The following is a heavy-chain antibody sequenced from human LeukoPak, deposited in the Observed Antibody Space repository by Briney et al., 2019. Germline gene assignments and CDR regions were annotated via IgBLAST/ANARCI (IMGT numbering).Heavy chain of an antibody. CDR2: IIPILGIA. D-gene: IGHD6-13*01. CDR1: GYTFTSYG. V-gene: IGHV1-69*04. Sequence: ASVKVSCKASGYTFTSYGISWVRQAPGQGLEWMGRIIPILGIANYAQKFQGRVTITADKSTSTAYMELSSLRSEDTAVYYCARDKGIAAAGNYYYYGMDVWGQGTTVTVSS. CDR3: ARDKGIAAAGNYYYYGMDV. J-gene: IGHJ6*02.